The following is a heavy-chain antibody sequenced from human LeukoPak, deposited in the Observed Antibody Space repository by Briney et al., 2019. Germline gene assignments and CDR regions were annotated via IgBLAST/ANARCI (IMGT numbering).Heavy chain of an antibody. CDR3: AKEGSYPFDY. J-gene: IGHJ4*02. CDR1: GFTFSSYG. V-gene: IGHV3-33*06. Sequence: GGSLRLSCAASGFTFSSYGMHWVRQAPGKRLEWVAVIWYDGSNKCYADSVKGRFTISRDNSKNTLYLQMNSLRAENTAVYYCAKEGSYPFDYWGQGTLVTVSS. CDR2: IWYDGSNK. D-gene: IGHD5-18*01.